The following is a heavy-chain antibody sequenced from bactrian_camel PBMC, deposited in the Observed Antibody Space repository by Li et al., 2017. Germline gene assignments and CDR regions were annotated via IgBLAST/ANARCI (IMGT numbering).Heavy chain of an antibody. J-gene: IGHJ4*01. CDR2: METAGST. CDR3: AALKCSDVSSLMIMVRAADARY. CDR1: GVTYVTDC. D-gene: IGHD1*01. V-gene: IGHV3S55*01. Sequence: VQLVESGGGSVQAGGSLRLTCVASGVTYVTDCLAWFRQAPGKEREIVASMETAGSTNYADSVKGRFTISQNNAKHTLYLEMSNLKPADTGMYSCAALKCSDVSSLMIMVRAADARYWGQGTQVTVS.